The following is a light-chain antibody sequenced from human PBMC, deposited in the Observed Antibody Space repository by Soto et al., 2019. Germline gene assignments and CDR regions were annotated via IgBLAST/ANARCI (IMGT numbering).Light chain of an antibody. CDR1: QSVSSN. CDR2: GAS. J-gene: IGKJ1*01. V-gene: IGKV3-20*01. Sequence: IVITHTPGTLYVSPGERATLSCRASQSVSSNLAWYQQKPGQAPRLLIYGASSRATGIPDRFSGSGSGTDFTLTISRLEPEDFAVYYCQQYGSSPWTFGHGTKVDIK. CDR3: QQYGSSPWT.